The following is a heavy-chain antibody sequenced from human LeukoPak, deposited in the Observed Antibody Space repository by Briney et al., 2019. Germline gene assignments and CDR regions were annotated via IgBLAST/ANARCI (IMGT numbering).Heavy chain of an antibody. CDR3: ARDDFWSGLGI. V-gene: IGHV4-61*02. CDR2: IYTSGGT. J-gene: IGHJ3*02. CDR1: GGSISSGSYY. Sequence: SQTLSLTCTVSGGSISSGSYYWSWIRQPAGKGLEWIGRIYTSGGTNYNPSLKSRVTISVDTSKNQFSLKLSSVTAADTAVYYCARDDFWSGLGIWGQGTMVTVSS. D-gene: IGHD3-3*01.